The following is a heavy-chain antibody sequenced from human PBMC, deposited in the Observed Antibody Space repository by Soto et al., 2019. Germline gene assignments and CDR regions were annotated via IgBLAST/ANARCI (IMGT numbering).Heavy chain of an antibody. Sequence: GASGQVSGKESVYTFTSYGISCVRQAPGQGLEWMGWISAYNGNTNYAQKLQGRVTMTTDTSTSTAYMELRSLRSDDTAVYYCARGSTYDFWSGYPKYFDYWGQGTMVTVSS. D-gene: IGHD3-3*01. CDR3: ARGSTYDFWSGYPKYFDY. CDR1: VYTFTSYG. J-gene: IGHJ4*02. V-gene: IGHV1-18*01. CDR2: ISAYNGNT.